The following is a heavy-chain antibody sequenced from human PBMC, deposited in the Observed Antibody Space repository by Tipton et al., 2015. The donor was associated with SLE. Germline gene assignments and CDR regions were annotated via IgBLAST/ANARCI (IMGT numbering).Heavy chain of an antibody. CDR1: GGSISSSSYY. J-gene: IGHJ4*02. CDR3: ARDRGESPY. CDR2: VNYGGDT. V-gene: IGHV4-39*07. D-gene: IGHD5-12*01. Sequence: TLSLTCTVSGGSISSSSYYWGWIRQPPGKGLEWIGTVNYGGDTYYNPSLKSRVTISIDTSRNQFSLKLSSVTAADTAVYYCARDRGESPYWGQGTLVTVSS.